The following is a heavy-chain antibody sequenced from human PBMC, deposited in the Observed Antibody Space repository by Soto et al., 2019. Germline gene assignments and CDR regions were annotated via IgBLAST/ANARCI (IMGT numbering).Heavy chain of an antibody. CDR2: VSSSGSTI. Sequence: GSLRLSCAASGFTFSSYEMNWVRQAPGKGLEWVSYVSSSGSTIYYADSVKGRFTISRDNAKNSLYLQMNSLRAEDTAVYYCARVYYDSSGYYYYYYGMDVWGQGTTVTVSS. V-gene: IGHV3-48*03. J-gene: IGHJ6*02. D-gene: IGHD3-22*01. CDR3: ARVYYDSSGYYYYYYGMDV. CDR1: GFTFSSYE.